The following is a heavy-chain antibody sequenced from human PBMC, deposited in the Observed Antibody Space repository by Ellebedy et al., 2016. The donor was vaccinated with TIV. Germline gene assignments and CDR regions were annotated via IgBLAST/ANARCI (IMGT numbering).Heavy chain of an antibody. J-gene: IGHJ4*02. CDR1: GVTSNKYA. D-gene: IGHD1-26*01. V-gene: IGHV3-30*04. CDR3: ATAGEKWELSK. CDR2: ACYGGTTT. Sequence: GGSLSLSCALSGVTSNKYAMFWLRRTPGWGLERVAVACYGGTTTHYGESMKGRSTVSRDYSKGIVYLQMDNLRPEDTAVYDCATAGEKWELSKWGQGTLVNVSS.